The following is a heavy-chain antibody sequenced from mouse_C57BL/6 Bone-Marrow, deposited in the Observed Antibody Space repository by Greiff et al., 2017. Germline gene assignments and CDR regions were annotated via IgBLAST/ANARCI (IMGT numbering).Heavy chain of an antibody. V-gene: IGHV1-11*01. CDR3: GSLYYGSSYAMDY. J-gene: IGHJ4*01. Sequence: LLESRAELASPGASVTLSCKASGYTFTDHIMNWVKKRPGQGLEWIGRIYPVSGETNYNQKFMGKATFSVDRSSSTVYMVLNSLTSEDPAVYYCGSLYYGSSYAMDYWGQGTSVTVSS. D-gene: IGHD1-1*01. CDR2: IYPVSGET. CDR1: GYTFTDHI.